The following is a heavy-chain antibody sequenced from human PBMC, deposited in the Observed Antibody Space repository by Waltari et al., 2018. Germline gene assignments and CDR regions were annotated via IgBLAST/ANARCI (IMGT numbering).Heavy chain of an antibody. CDR2: INPSSGDT. D-gene: IGHD4-17*01. Sequence: QDQLLQSGAEVKKPGASVRVSCKTSGYTFTKYYMHWVRQAPGQGLEWMGIINPSSGDTTYAQTFQGRVTITGDTSTSTVFVELTSLRSGDTAVYYCARDFFSTVVSPGLFDYWGQGTPVTVSS. CDR1: GYTFTKYY. V-gene: IGHV1-46*01. CDR3: ARDFFSTVVSPGLFDY. J-gene: IGHJ4*02.